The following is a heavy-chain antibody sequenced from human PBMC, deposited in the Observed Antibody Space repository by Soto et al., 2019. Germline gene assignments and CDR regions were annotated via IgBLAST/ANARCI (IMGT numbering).Heavy chain of an antibody. CDR3: ARSHYYGSGSYYYVDY. D-gene: IGHD3-10*01. J-gene: IGHJ4*02. V-gene: IGHV4-59*01. CDR2: IYYSGST. CDR1: GGSISSYY. Sequence: SETLSLTCTVSGGSISSYYWSWIRQPPGKGLEWIGYIYYSGSTNYNPSLKSRVTISVDTSKNQFSLKLSSVTAADTAVYYCARSHYYGSGSYYYVDYWGQGTLVTVSS.